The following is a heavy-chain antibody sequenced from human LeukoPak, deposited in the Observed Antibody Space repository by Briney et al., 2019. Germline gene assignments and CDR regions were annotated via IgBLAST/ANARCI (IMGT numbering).Heavy chain of an antibody. D-gene: IGHD1-26*01. CDR2: IRYDGSNK. CDR1: GFTFSSHG. J-gene: IGHJ4*02. Sequence: PGGSLRLSCAASGFTFSSHGIHWVRQAPGKGLEWVAFIRYDGSNKYYVDSVKGRFTISRDNSKNTLYLQMNSLRAEDTAVHYCAKGYGGSYYAPFDYWGQGTLVTVSS. V-gene: IGHV3-30*02. CDR3: AKGYGGSYYAPFDY.